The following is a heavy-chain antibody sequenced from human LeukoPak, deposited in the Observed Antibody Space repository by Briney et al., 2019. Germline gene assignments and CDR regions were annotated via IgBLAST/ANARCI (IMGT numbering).Heavy chain of an antibody. D-gene: IGHD2-15*01. CDR3: ARDSPAYCSGGNCYNWYFDL. V-gene: IGHV4-4*02. J-gene: IGHJ2*01. Sequence: SRTLSLTCAVSGDSITNRNWWNWVRQPPGKGLEWIGEISHSGSTNYNPSLKSRVTISVDKSKNEFSLNLSSVTAADTAVYYCARDSPAYCSGGNCYNWYFDLWGRGTLVSVSS. CDR2: ISHSGST. CDR1: GDSITNRNW.